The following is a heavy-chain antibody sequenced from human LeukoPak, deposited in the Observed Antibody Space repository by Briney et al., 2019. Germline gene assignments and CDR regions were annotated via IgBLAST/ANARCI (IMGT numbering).Heavy chain of an antibody. CDR2: IIGSGSGI. Sequence: GGSPRLSCAASGFTFSDYYMSWIRQAPRKGLEWVSYIIGSGSGIYYADSAKGRFTISRYNAKNSLYLQMNSLRAEDTAVYYCARETRLLLWFGECPGFDYWGQGTLATVSS. V-gene: IGHV3-11*04. CDR3: ARETRLLLWFGECPGFDY. CDR1: GFTFSDYY. J-gene: IGHJ4*02. D-gene: IGHD3-10*01.